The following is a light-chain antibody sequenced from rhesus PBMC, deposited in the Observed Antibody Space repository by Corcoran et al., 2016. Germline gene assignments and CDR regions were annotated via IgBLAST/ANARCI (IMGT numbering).Light chain of an antibody. CDR3: QQYSNWPLT. Sequence: EIVLTQSPATLSLSPGERATLSCRASQSVSSYLAWYQQKPGQAPRPLIYDASRRAHGIPDRFSGRWSGTVFTFTSSSLEPEDVGVYYCQQYSNWPLTFGGGTKVELK. CDR1: QSVSSY. J-gene: IGKJ4*01. V-gene: IGKV3-35*01. CDR2: DAS.